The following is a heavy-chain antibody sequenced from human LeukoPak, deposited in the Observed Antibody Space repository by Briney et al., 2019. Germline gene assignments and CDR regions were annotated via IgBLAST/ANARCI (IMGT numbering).Heavy chain of an antibody. J-gene: IGHJ6*03. CDR2: ISPNSGGT. V-gene: IGHV1-2*02. Sequence: GASVKVSCKASGYTFTGYYMHWVRQAPGQGLEWMGWISPNSGGTNYAQKFQGRVTMTRDTSISTAYMELSRLRSDDTAVYYCARDLGICSSTSCYGGYYYYYMDVWGKGTTVTVSS. CDR3: ARDLGICSSTSCYGGYYYYYMDV. D-gene: IGHD2-2*01. CDR1: GYTFTGYY.